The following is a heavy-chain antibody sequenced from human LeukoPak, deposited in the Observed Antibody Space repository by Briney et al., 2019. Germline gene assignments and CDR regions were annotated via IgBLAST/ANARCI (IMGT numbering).Heavy chain of an antibody. J-gene: IGHJ1*01. D-gene: IGHD3-22*01. V-gene: IGHV4-61*02. Sequence: SQTLSLTCTVSGGSISRGSYHWSWIRQPAWKGLEWIGRVYTSGSTNYNPSLKSRVTISADTSKNQFSLKLSSVTAADTAVYYCAAQNYYDRRGYSLQHWGQGTLVTVSS. CDR2: VYTSGST. CDR3: AAQNYYDRRGYSLQH. CDR1: GGSISRGSYH.